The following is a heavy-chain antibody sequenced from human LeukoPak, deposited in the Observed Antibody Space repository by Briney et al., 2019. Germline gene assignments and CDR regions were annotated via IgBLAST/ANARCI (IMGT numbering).Heavy chain of an antibody. CDR2: IYYSGST. CDR3: ARDHDGSGWYGGWFDP. Sequence: PSETLSLTCTVSGGSISSYYWSWIRQPPGKGLEWIGYIYYSGSTNYNPSLKSRVTISVDTSKNQFSLKLGSVTAADTAVYYCARDHDGSGWYGGWFDPWGQGTLVTVSS. D-gene: IGHD6-19*01. CDR1: GGSISSYY. V-gene: IGHV4-59*01. J-gene: IGHJ5*02.